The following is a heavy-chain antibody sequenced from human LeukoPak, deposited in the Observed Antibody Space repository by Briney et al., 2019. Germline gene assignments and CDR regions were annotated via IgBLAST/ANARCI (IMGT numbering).Heavy chain of an antibody. CDR1: GYTFTSYD. D-gene: IGHD2-15*01. CDR2: MNPNSGKT. CDR3: ATCSVVARKRDDF. J-gene: IGHJ4*02. V-gene: IGHV1-8*01. Sequence: ASVKVSCKASGYTFTSYDIYWVRQATGQGLEWMGWMNPNSGKTGYAQKLQGRVTMTMNTSISTAYMELSSLGSEDTAVYYYATCSVVARKRDDFWGQGTLVTVSS.